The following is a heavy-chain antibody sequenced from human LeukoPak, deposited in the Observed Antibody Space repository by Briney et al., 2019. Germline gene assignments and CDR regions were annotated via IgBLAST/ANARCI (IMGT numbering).Heavy chain of an antibody. J-gene: IGHJ4*02. CDR1: GGSFSGYN. Sequence: SETLSLTCAVYGGSFSGYNWSWIRQPPGKGLEWIGEINHSGSTNYNPSLKSRVTISVDTSKNQFSLKLSSVTAADTAVYYCARGSLAAAGYYFDYWGQGTLVTVSS. D-gene: IGHD6-13*01. CDR2: INHSGST. CDR3: ARGSLAAAGYYFDY. V-gene: IGHV4-34*01.